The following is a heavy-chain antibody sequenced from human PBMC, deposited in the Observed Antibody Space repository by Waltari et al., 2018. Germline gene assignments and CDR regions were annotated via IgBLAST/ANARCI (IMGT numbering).Heavy chain of an antibody. CDR2: ISSSSSTI. J-gene: IGHJ6*02. Sequence: VQLEQSGSELKKPGASVKVSCKASGFTFSSYSMNWVRQAPGKGLEWVSYISSSSSTIYYADSVKGRFTISRDNAKNSLYLQMNSLRAEDTAVYYCARNQIWSYSSSSVYYYGMDVWGQGTTVTVSS. D-gene: IGHD6-6*01. V-gene: IGHV3-48*04. CDR3: ARNQIWSYSSSSVYYYGMDV. CDR1: GFTFSSYS.